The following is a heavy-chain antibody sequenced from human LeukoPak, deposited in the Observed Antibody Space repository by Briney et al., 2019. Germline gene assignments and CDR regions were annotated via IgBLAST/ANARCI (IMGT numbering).Heavy chain of an antibody. CDR3: ARERGDGYNLNVDY. D-gene: IGHD5-24*01. J-gene: IGHJ4*02. V-gene: IGHV3-30*03. CDR2: ISYDGSNK. Sequence: GGSLRLSCAASGFTFSSYGMHWVRQAPGKGLEWVAVISYDGSNKYYADSVKGRFTISRDNSKNTLYLQMNSLRSEDTAVYYCARERGDGYNLNVDYWGQGTLVTVSS. CDR1: GFTFSSYG.